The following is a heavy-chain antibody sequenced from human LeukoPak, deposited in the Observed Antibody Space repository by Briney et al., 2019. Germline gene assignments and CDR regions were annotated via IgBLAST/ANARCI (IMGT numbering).Heavy chain of an antibody. D-gene: IGHD3-10*01. CDR1: GVTFSSFW. CDR2: IKSDASST. CDR3: ATELLWMGELTE. V-gene: IGHV3-74*01. Sequence: GGSLRLSCAASGVTFSSFWMHWVRQAPGKGLVWVSRIKSDASSTGYADSVKGRFTISRDNAKNMLYLQMNSLGADDTAVYYCATELLWMGELTEWGQGTPVTVSS. J-gene: IGHJ4*02.